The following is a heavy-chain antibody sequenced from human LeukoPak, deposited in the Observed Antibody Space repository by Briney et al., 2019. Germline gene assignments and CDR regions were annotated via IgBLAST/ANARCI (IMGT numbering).Heavy chain of an antibody. D-gene: IGHD6-19*01. CDR3: ARDEIGSGWYDY. CDR1: GGSISSSNW. CDR2: IYHSGST. V-gene: IGHV4-4*02. Sequence: SETLSLTCTVSGGSISSSNWWSWVRQPPGKGLEWIGEIYHSGSTYYNPSLKSRVTISVDTSKNQFSLKLSSVTAADTAVYYCARDEIGSGWYDYWGQGTLVTVSS. J-gene: IGHJ4*02.